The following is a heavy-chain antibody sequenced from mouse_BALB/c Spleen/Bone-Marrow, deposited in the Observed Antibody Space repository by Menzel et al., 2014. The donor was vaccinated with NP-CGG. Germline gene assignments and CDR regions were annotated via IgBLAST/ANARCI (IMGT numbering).Heavy chain of an antibody. D-gene: IGHD2-3*01. CDR1: GFTFTDYY. CDR3: ARDMGGLLFDY. V-gene: IGHV7-3*02. Sequence: EVQLVESGGGLVQPGGSLRLSCATSGFTFTDYYMNWVRQPPGKALEWLGFIRNKANGYTTEYGASVKGRFTISRDNSQSILYLQMNTLRAEDSATYYCARDMGGLLFDYWGQGTTLTVSS. J-gene: IGHJ2*01. CDR2: IRNKANGYTT.